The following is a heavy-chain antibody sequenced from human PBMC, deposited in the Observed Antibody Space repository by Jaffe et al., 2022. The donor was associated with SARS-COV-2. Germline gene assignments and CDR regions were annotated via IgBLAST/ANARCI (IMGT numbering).Heavy chain of an antibody. V-gene: IGHV3-7*01. J-gene: IGHJ4*02. CDR2: MKQDGSEK. CDR3: ARLSFVTNDGSAYRPLDY. Sequence: EVQLVESGGGLVQPGGSLRLSCAASGFTFSVYSMSWVRQAPGKGLEWVANMKQDGSEKYYVDSVKGRFTISRDNAQNSLFLQMNSLRAEDTAVYYCARLSFVTNDGSAYRPLDYWGRGTLVTVSS. D-gene: IGHD3-16*01. CDR1: GFTFSVYS.